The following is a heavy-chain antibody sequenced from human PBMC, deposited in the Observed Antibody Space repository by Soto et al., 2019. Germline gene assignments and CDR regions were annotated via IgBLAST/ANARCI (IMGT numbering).Heavy chain of an antibody. CDR1: GGSISSYY. J-gene: IGHJ3*02. CDR2: IYYSGST. D-gene: IGHD3-3*01. Sequence: PSETLSLTCTVSGGSISSYYWSWIRQPPGKGLEWIGYIYYSGSTNYNPSLKSRVTISVDTSKNQFSLKLSSVTAADTAVYYCARHGGITIFGVAHDAFDIWGQGKMVTVSS. CDR3: ARHGGITIFGVAHDAFDI. V-gene: IGHV4-59*08.